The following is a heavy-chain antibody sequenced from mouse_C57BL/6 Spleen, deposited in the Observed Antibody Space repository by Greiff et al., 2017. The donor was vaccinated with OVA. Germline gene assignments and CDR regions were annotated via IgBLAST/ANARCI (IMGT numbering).Heavy chain of an antibody. CDR1: GFSFNTYA. Sequence: EVQLQESGGGLVQPKGSLKLSCAASGFSFNTYAMNWVRQAPGKGLEWVARIRSKSNNYATYYADSVKDRFTISRDDSESMLYLQMNNLKTEDTAMYYCVRELVPYFDYWGQGTTLTVSS. CDR3: VRELVPYFDY. D-gene: IGHD4-1*01. CDR2: IRSKSNNYAT. V-gene: IGHV10-1*01. J-gene: IGHJ2*01.